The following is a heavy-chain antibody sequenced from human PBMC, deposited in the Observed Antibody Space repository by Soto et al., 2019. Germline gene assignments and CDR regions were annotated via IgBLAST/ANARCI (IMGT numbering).Heavy chain of an antibody. D-gene: IGHD6-13*01. J-gene: IGHJ4*02. Sequence: SETLSLTCTVSGGSISSRSYYWGWIRQPPGKGLEWIGSIYYSGSTYYNPSLKSRVAISVDTSKNQFSLKLRSVTAADTAVYYCARHEVDSSHDEHYFDYWGQGTLVTVSS. CDR3: ARHEVDSSHDEHYFDY. CDR2: IYYSGST. CDR1: GGSISSRSYY. V-gene: IGHV4-39*01.